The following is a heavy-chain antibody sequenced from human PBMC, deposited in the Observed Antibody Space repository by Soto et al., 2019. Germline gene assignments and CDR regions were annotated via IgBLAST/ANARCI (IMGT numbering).Heavy chain of an antibody. CDR3: ASRYSSSWRSYGMDV. CDR1: GGSISSSNW. V-gene: IGHV4-4*02. D-gene: IGHD6-13*01. Sequence: SVTLSLTCAVSGGSISSSNWWSWIRQPPGKGLEWIGEIYYSASTYYDSSLKSRVTISVDTSKNQFSLKLSSVTAADTAVYYCASRYSSSWRSYGMDVWGQGTTVTVSS. CDR2: IYYSAST. J-gene: IGHJ6*02.